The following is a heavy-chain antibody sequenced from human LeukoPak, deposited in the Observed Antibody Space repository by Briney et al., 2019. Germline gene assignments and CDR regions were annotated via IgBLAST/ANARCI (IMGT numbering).Heavy chain of an antibody. Sequence: SQTLSLTCVISGDSVSSNSAAWNWIRQSPSRGLEWLGRTYYRSKWYSHYAVSMKSRITVNPDTSKNQFSLQLNSVTPEDTAVYYCAREKGSYLGGLFDYWGQGTLVTVSS. D-gene: IGHD1-26*01. CDR3: AREKGSYLGGLFDY. V-gene: IGHV6-1*01. CDR1: GDSVSSNSAA. J-gene: IGHJ4*02. CDR2: TYYRSKWYS.